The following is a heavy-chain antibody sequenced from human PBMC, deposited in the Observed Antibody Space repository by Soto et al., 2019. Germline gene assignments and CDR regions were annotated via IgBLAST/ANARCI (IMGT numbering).Heavy chain of an antibody. CDR3: AREYSNSPEAFDS. CDR2: IYHTGRT. Sequence: SETLSLTCTVSGGSVNSDNYFWSWIRQPPGKGLEWIGYIYHTGRTNYNPSLMSRVTISLDTSRNQFSLKLSSVTAADTAVYYCAREYSNSPEAFDSWGQGALVTVSS. CDR1: GGSVNSDNYF. J-gene: IGHJ4*02. V-gene: IGHV4-61*01. D-gene: IGHD1-26*01.